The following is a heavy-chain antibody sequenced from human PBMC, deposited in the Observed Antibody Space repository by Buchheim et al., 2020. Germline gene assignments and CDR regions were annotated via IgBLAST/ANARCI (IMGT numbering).Heavy chain of an antibody. CDR3: ARDRDCSGGSCYPAITTDYGMDV. CDR2: IIPILGIA. Sequence: QVQLVQSGAEVKKPGSSVKVSCKASGGTFSSYAISWVRQAPGQGLEWMGRIIPILGIANYAQKFQGSVTITADNSPSTAYMELSSLGSEDTAVYYCARDRDCSGGSCYPAITTDYGMDVWGQGTT. V-gene: IGHV1-69*04. CDR1: GGTFSSYA. D-gene: IGHD2-15*01. J-gene: IGHJ6*02.